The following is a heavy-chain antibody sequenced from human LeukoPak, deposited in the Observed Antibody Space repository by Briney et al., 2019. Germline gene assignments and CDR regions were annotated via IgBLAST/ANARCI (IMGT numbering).Heavy chain of an antibody. Sequence: GGSLRLSCAASGFSFSSYEMNWFRQAPGKGLEWVSYISSGGTTIYYVDAVKGRFTVSRDNAKKSLFLQMSSLRAEDTAVYYCARYYCELYAFDIWGRGTMVTVSS. CDR3: ARYYCELYAFDI. CDR1: GFSFSSYE. V-gene: IGHV3-48*03. J-gene: IGHJ3*02. CDR2: ISSGGTTI. D-gene: IGHD4-17*01.